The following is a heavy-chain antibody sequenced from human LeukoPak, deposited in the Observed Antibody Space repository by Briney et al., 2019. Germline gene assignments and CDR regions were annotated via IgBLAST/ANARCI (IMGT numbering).Heavy chain of an antibody. CDR1: GYTLTELS. Sequence: ASVKVSCKVSGYTLTELSMHWVRQAPGKGLEWMGGFDPEDGETIYAQKFQGRVTMTEDTSTDTAYMELSSLRSEDTAVYYCARYTIFGEQLDFDYWGQGTLVTVSS. CDR2: FDPEDGET. CDR3: ARYTIFGEQLDFDY. D-gene: IGHD3-3*01. V-gene: IGHV1-24*01. J-gene: IGHJ4*02.